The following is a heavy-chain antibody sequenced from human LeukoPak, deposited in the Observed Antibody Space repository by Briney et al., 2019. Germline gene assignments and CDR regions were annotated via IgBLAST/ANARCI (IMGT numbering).Heavy chain of an antibody. D-gene: IGHD3-22*01. J-gene: IGHJ4*02. CDR3: AKGLGSGYSPFDF. Sequence: GGSLRLSCAASGFTFSTYVMHWVRQAPGKGLGWVAGIWHDGSKEYYADSVKGRFTISRENSKNILHMQMNSLRADDTALYYCAKGLGSGYSPFDFWGQGTLVTVSS. CDR2: IWHDGSKE. CDR1: GFTFSTYV. V-gene: IGHV3-33*06.